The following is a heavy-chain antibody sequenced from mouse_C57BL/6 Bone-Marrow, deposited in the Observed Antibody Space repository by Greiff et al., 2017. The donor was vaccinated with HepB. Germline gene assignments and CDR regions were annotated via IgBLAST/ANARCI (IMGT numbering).Heavy chain of an antibody. CDR1: GFTFSNYW. CDR2: IRLKSDNYAT. D-gene: IGHD1-1*01. J-gene: IGHJ4*01. CDR3: AAYVRDYYALYD. Sequence: EVKVEESGGGLVQPGGSMKLSCVASGFTFSNYWMNWVRQSPEKGLEWVAQIRLKSDNYATHYAESVKGRFTISRDDSKSRVYLQMNNLRAEDTGIYYCAAYVRDYYALYDWGQETSVTVSS. V-gene: IGHV6-3*01.